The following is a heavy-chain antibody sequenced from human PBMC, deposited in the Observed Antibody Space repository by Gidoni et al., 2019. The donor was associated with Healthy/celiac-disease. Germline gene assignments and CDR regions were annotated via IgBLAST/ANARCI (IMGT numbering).Heavy chain of an antibody. J-gene: IGHJ6*02. D-gene: IGHD2-15*01. Sequence: EVQLVESGGGLVQPGGSLRLSCAASGFTFSSYSMNWVRQAPGKGLGWVSYISSSSSTIYYADSVKGRFTISRDNAKNSLYLQMNSLRAEDTAVYYCARDPWYCSGSTCYYYYSMDVWGQGTTVTVSS. CDR3: ARDPWYCSGSTCYYYYSMDV. V-gene: IGHV3-48*01. CDR2: ISSSSSTI. CDR1: GFTFSSYS.